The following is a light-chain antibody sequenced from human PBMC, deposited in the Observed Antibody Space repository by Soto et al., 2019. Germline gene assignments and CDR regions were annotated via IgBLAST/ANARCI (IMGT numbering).Light chain of an antibody. CDR2: EAS. Sequence: DIRMTQSPSSLSASVGDRVTITCRASQSIDTHLNWYQQHPGKAPNALIYEASNLQSGVPSRFSGSGSGTDFTLTISGIQPDDSATYYCHQTYSPPDTFGQGTKVDIK. V-gene: IGKV1-39*01. CDR3: HQTYSPPDT. J-gene: IGKJ1*01. CDR1: QSIDTH.